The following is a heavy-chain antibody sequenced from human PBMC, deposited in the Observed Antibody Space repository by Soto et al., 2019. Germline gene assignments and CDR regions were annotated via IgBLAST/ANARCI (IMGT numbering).Heavy chain of an antibody. J-gene: IGHJ5*02. Sequence: ASVKVSCKASGDTFSTYDIDWVRLATGQGLEWMGSMNPNSGNTEYAQKFQGRVTMTRDTSKSTAYMELSSLRSEDTAIYYCARGVGSGSYYNQYNWFDPWGQGTLVTVS. CDR1: GDTFSTYD. D-gene: IGHD3-10*01. V-gene: IGHV1-8*01. CDR3: ARGVGSGSYYNQYNWFDP. CDR2: MNPNSGNT.